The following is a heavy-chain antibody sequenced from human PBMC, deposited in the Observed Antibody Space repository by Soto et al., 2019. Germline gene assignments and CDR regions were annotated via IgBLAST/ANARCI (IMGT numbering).Heavy chain of an antibody. V-gene: IGHV4-31*03. D-gene: IGHD3-22*01. J-gene: IGHJ3*02. CDR1: GDPISSGWYS. CDR2: IYYSGST. Sequence: PSETLSLTCTLSGDPISSGWYSLSWIRQHPGKGLERIGYIYYSGSTYYNPSLKSRVTISVDTSKNQFSLKLSSVTAADTAVYYCASLNYHDSSDDAFDSWGQGTMVTVSS. CDR3: ASLNYHDSSDDAFDS.